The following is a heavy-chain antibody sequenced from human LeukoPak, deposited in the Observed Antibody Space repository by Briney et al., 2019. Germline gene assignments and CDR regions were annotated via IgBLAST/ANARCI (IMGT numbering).Heavy chain of an antibody. D-gene: IGHD6-13*01. V-gene: IGHV4-4*02. Sequence: SETLSLTCAVSGGSISSSNWWSWVRQPPGKGLEWIGEIYHSGSTNYNPSLKSRVTISVDKSKNQFSLKLSSVTAADTAVYYCARDPVAPLIAAAGQGFQHWGQGTLVTVSS. J-gene: IGHJ1*01. CDR2: IYHSGST. CDR1: GGSISSSNW. CDR3: ARDPVAPLIAAAGQGFQH.